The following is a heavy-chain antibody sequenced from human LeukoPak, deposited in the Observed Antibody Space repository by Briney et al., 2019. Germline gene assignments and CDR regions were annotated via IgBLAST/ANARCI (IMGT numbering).Heavy chain of an antibody. J-gene: IGHJ4*02. CDR2: IYTSGST. D-gene: IGHD1-1*01. V-gene: IGHV4-61*02. CDR1: GGSISSGSYY. Sequence: SETLSLTCTVSGGSISSGSYYWSWIRQPAGKGLEWIGRIYTSGSTNYNPSLKSRVTISVDTSKNQFSLKLSSVTAADTAVYYRARDRGAGTNRYWNAYFDYWGQGTLVTVSS. CDR3: ARDRGAGTNRYWNAYFDY.